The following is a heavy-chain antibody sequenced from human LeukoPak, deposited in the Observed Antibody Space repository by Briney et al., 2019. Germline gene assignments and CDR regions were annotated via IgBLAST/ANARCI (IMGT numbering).Heavy chain of an antibody. Sequence: GASVKVSCKASGYTFTGYYMHWVRQAPGQGLEWMGWINPNSGGTNYAQKLQGRVTMTRDTSISTAYMELSRLRSDDTAVYYCARGAYSRSWFDPWGQGTLVTVSS. J-gene: IGHJ5*02. V-gene: IGHV1-2*02. CDR1: GYTFTGYY. D-gene: IGHD4-11*01. CDR3: ARGAYSRSWFDP. CDR2: INPNSGGT.